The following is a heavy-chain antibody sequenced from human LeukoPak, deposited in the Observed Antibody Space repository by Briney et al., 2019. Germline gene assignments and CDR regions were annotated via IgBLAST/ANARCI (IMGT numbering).Heavy chain of an antibody. CDR3: ARDPKLLWSGEINHGGDY. V-gene: IGHV1-18*04. CDR2: ISAYNGNT. Sequence: ASVKVSCKASGYTFTGYYMHWVRQAPGQGLEWMGWISAYNGNTNYAQKLQGRVTMTTDTSTSTAYMELRSLRSDDTAVYYCARDPKLLWSGEINHGGDYWGQGTLVTVSS. D-gene: IGHD3-10*01. CDR1: GYTFTGYY. J-gene: IGHJ4*02.